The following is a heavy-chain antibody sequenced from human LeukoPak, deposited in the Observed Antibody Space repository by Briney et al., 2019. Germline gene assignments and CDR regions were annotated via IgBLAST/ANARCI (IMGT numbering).Heavy chain of an antibody. CDR1: GFTFSSYS. CDR3: ARDSAAGTIDY. D-gene: IGHD6-13*01. J-gene: IGHJ4*02. CDR2: ISSSSSYI. V-gene: IGHV3-21*01. Sequence: GGSLRLSCAASGFTFSSYSMNWVRQAPGKGLEWVSSISSSSSYIYYADSVKGRFTISRDNAKNSLYLQMNSLRAGDTAVYYCARDSAAGTIDYWGQGTLVTVSS.